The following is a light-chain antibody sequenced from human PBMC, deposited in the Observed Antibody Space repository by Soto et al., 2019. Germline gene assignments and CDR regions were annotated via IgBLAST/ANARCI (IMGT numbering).Light chain of an antibody. CDR3: SSFAGSKNFSYV. J-gene: IGLJ1*01. CDR1: SSDVGAYDY. Sequence: QSALTQPPSGSGSPGQSVTISWTGTSSDVGAYDYVSWYQQHPGKAPKLMIYEINKRPSGVPDRFSGSKSGNTASLTVSGLQAEDEADYYCSSFAGSKNFSYVFATGTKVIVL. V-gene: IGLV2-8*01. CDR2: EIN.